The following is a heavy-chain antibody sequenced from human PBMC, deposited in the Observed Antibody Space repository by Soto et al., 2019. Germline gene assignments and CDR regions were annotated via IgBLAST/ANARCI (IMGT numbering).Heavy chain of an antibody. CDR3: AITYCRDNSCPRDFDF. D-gene: IGHD2-21*01. CDR1: GGTFNTYT. Sequence: QVQVVQSGAEVKKPESSVKVSCKPSGGTFNTYTVNWVRLAPGHELEWMGRFIPILDMANYAQKFQDRVTITADRSTFTAYMELNSLTSDDTAVYYCAITYCRDNSCPRDFDFWGPGTRVTVSS. V-gene: IGHV1-69*02. J-gene: IGHJ4*02. CDR2: FIPILDMA.